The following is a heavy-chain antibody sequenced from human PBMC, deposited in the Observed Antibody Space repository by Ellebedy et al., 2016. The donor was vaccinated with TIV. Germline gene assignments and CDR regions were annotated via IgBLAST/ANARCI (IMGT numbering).Heavy chain of an antibody. CDR2: IKQDGVET. D-gene: IGHD4-17*01. CDR1: GFTFNTYW. J-gene: IGHJ6*02. Sequence: GESLKISXAASGFTFNTYWMSWVRQAPGKGLEWVANIKQDGVETYYLDSVEGRFTISRDNAENSLFLQMSSLRAEDTAVYYCARGNTVTELDYYYYHYGMDVWGQGTTVTVSS. V-gene: IGHV3-7*01. CDR3: ARGNTVTELDYYYYHYGMDV.